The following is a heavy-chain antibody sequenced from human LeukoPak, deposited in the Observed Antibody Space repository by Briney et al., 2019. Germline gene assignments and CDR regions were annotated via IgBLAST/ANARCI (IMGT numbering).Heavy chain of an antibody. CDR2: IYHSGST. D-gene: IGHD3-22*01. CDR1: GGSMSSYY. V-gene: IGHV4-59*12. J-gene: IGHJ4*02. Sequence: SETLSLTCSVSGGSMSSYYWSWIRQSPGKGLEWIGYIYHSGSTDYNSSLKSRVTISVDTSKNQFSLKLGSVTAADTAVYYCARSLAGTYYYDSSGYYYDGRDYWGQGTLVTVSS. CDR3: ARSLAGTYYYDSSGYYYDGRDY.